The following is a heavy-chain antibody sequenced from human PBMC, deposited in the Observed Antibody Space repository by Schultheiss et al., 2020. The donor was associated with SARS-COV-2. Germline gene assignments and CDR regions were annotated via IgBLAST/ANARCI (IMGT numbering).Heavy chain of an antibody. Sequence: GESLKISCAASGFTFSSYGMHWVRQAPGKGLEWVAVIWYDGSNKYYADSVKGRFTISRDNSKNTLYLQMSSLRAEDTAVYYCASLAEYSSSLPHFDYWGQGTLVTVSS. J-gene: IGHJ4*02. CDR3: ASLAEYSSSLPHFDY. CDR1: GFTFSSYG. D-gene: IGHD6-6*01. CDR2: IWYDGSNK. V-gene: IGHV3-33*08.